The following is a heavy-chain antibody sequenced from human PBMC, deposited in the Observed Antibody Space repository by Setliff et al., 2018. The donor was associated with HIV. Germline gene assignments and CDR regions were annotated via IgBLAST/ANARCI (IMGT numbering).Heavy chain of an antibody. V-gene: IGHV3-73*01. CDR1: GFTLSDHY. CDR3: KADSSGYP. D-gene: IGHD3-22*01. CDR2: MRNKANSYAT. J-gene: IGHJ5*02. Sequence: PGGSLRLSCAVSGFTLSDHYMDWVRQAPGKGLEWVGRMRNKANSYATAYAASVKGRFTTSREDSKNTAYLQMNSPKNEDTAVYYCKADSSGYPWGQGTLVTVSS.